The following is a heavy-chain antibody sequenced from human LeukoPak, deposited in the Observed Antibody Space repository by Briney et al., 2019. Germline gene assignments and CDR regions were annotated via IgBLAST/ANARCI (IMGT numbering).Heavy chain of an antibody. CDR2: IIPIFGTA. D-gene: IGHD3-9*01. CDR1: GGTFSSYA. Sequence: GASVKVSCKASGGTFSSYAISWVRQAPGQGLEWMGGIIPIFGTANYAQKFQGRVTITADESTSTAYMELSSLRSEDTAVYYCARAILTGSEGPYYFDYWGQGTLVTVSS. V-gene: IGHV1-69*13. J-gene: IGHJ4*02. CDR3: ARAILTGSEGPYYFDY.